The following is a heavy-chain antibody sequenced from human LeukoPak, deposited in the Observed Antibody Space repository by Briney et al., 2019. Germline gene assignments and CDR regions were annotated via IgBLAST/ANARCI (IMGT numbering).Heavy chain of an antibody. CDR3: ARVIEGSGSPAVDY. J-gene: IGHJ4*02. V-gene: IGHV4-34*01. D-gene: IGHD3-10*01. CDR2: INHSGST. Sequence: SETLSLTCAVYGGSFSGYYWSWIRQPPGRGLEWIGEINHSGSTNYNPSLKSRVTISVDTSENQFSLKLSSVTAADTAVYYCARVIEGSGSPAVDYWGQGTLVTVSS. CDR1: GGSFSGYY.